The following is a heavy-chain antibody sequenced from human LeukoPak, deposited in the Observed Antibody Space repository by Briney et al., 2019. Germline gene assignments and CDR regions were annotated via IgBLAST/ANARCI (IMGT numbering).Heavy chain of an antibody. Sequence: GGSLRLSCAASGFTFSNYAMHWVRQAPGKGLEYVSAISSNGGSTYYANSVKGRFTISRDNSKNTLYLQMGGLRAEDMAVYYCARDLRLKELAYCGGDCLDYWGQGTLVTVSS. V-gene: IGHV3-64*01. CDR3: ARDLRLKELAYCGGDCLDY. CDR2: ISSNGGST. CDR1: GFTFSNYA. D-gene: IGHD2-21*02. J-gene: IGHJ4*02.